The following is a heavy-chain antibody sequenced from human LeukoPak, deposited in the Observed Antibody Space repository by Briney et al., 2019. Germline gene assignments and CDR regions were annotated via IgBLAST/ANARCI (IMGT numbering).Heavy chain of an antibody. CDR3: ARDRIVLMEDAAGTYHSNYGMDV. D-gene: IGHD2-8*01. CDR1: GGSISSSSYY. Sequence: SETLSLTCTVSGGSISSSSYYWGWIRQPSGKGLEWIGSIYYSGSTYYNPSLKSRVTISVDTSKNQLSLKLSSVTAADTAVYYCARDRIVLMEDAAGTYHSNYGMDVWGQGTTVTVSS. V-gene: IGHV4-39*07. CDR2: IYYSGST. J-gene: IGHJ6*02.